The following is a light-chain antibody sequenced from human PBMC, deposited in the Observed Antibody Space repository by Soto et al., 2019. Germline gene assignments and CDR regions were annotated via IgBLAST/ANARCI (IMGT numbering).Light chain of an antibody. J-gene: IGKJ1*01. V-gene: IGKV3-20*01. CDR1: RAFGNSY. Sequence: EIVLTQSPGTLSLSPGERATLSCRASRAFGNSYLAWYQQRPGQAPRLLMFSGSTRAAGIPDRFSGSGSGTDFTLDITSLKPEDAAVYFCQQYGASPWTFGQGTKVEIK. CDR2: SGS. CDR3: QQYGASPWT.